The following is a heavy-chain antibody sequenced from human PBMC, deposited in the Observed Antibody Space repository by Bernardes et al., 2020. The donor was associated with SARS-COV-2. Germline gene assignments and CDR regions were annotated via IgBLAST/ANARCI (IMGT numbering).Heavy chain of an antibody. D-gene: IGHD3-3*01. Sequence: GGSLRLSCAASGFTFDDYAMHWVRQAPGKGLEWVSLISGDGGSTYYADSVKGRFTISRDNSKNSLYLQMNSLRTEDTALYYCAKVAAPITIFGVVQDDFDYWGQGTLVTVSS. V-gene: IGHV3-43*02. J-gene: IGHJ4*02. CDR2: ISGDGGST. CDR1: GFTFDDYA. CDR3: AKVAAPITIFGVVQDDFDY.